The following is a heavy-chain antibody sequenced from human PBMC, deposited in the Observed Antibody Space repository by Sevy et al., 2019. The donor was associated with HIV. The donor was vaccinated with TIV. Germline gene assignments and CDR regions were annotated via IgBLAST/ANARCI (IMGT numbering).Heavy chain of an antibody. CDR3: AREGGVATTGDHDAFDI. J-gene: IGHJ3*02. D-gene: IGHD7-27*01. Sequence: ASVKVSCKASGDTFSTYGLSWVRQAPGQGLEWMGEIIPIFGTPNYAQKFQGRVTITADESASTAYMELSSLRSEDTALYYCAREGGVATTGDHDAFDIWGHGTLVTVSS. CDR1: GDTFSTYG. CDR2: IIPIFGTP. V-gene: IGHV1-69*13.